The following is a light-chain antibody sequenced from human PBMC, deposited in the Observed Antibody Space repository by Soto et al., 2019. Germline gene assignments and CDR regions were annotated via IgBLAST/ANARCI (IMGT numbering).Light chain of an antibody. J-gene: IGKJ3*01. CDR1: QSVDTNF. CDR2: GAS. V-gene: IGKV3-20*01. Sequence: EIVLTQSPGTLSLSPVERATLSCRASQSVDTNFLAWYQQKPGQGPRLLIHGASSRGTGSPDRFSGSGSGTECTLTISRLEPEYFAVYCCQQYGSSPKLIFGPGTTVDVK. CDR3: QQYGSSPKLI.